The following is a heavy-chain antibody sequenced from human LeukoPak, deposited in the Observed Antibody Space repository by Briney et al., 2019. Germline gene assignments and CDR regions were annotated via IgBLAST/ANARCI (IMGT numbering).Heavy chain of an antibody. D-gene: IGHD6-13*01. J-gene: IGHJ4*02. V-gene: IGHV1-18*01. CDR1: GYTFTNYG. Sequence: ASVKVSCKASGYTFTNYGFNWVRQAPGQGLEWMGWISAYSGYTDYAQSLQGRVTMTTDTSTSTAYMELRSLRSDDTAVYYCARGGLEGCDTSSCRTSLLYWGQGTLVTVSS. CDR2: ISAYSGYT. CDR3: ARGGLEGCDTSSCRTSLLY.